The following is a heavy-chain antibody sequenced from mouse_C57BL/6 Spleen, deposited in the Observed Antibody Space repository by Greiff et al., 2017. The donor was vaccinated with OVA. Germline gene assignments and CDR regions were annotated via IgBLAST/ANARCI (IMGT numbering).Heavy chain of an antibody. CDR3: ARDYHRGYFDV. D-gene: IGHD1-1*02. J-gene: IGHJ1*03. V-gene: IGHV1-69*01. Sequence: QVQLQQPGAELVMPGASVKLSCKASGYTFTSYWMHWVKQRPGQGLEWIGEIDPSDSYTNYNKKFKGKSTLTVDKSSSTAYMQLSSLTSEDSAVYDCARDYHRGYFDVWGTGTTVTVSS. CDR1: GYTFTSYW. CDR2: IDPSDSYT.